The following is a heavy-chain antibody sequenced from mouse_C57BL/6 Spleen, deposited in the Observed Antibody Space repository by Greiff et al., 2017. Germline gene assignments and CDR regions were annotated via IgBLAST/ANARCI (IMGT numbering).Heavy chain of an antibody. D-gene: IGHD2-1*01. CDR2: ISLKSGNYAT. CDR3: TGDYGNSYWYFDV. Sequence: EVLLVESGGGLVQPGGSMKLSCVASGFTFSNYWMHWVRQSPGQGLEWVAQISLKSGNYATHYAVSVKGRFTISRDESKSSVYLQMSSLRAEDTGVYYCTGDYGNSYWYFDVWGTGTTVTVSS. J-gene: IGHJ1*03. CDR1: GFTFSNYW. V-gene: IGHV6-3*01.